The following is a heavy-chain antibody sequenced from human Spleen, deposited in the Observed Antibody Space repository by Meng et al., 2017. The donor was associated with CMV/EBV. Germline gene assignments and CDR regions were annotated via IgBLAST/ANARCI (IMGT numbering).Heavy chain of an antibody. CDR2: ISDSGDIT. D-gene: IGHD2-15*01. V-gene: IGHV3-23*01. CDR3: AKTLAAIVAYYYYGLDV. Sequence: GGSLRLSCAASGFTFSSYSINWVRQAPGKGLEWVSAISDSGDITFYADSVKGRFTISRDNSKNTLYLQMNGLRAEDTAVYYCAKTLAAIVAYYYYGLDVWGQGTTVTVSS. CDR1: GFTFSSYS. J-gene: IGHJ6*02.